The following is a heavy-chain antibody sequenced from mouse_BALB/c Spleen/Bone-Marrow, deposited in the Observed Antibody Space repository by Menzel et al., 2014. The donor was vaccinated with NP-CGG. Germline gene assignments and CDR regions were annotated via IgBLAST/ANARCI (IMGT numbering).Heavy chain of an antibody. CDR2: IWAGGST. V-gene: IGHV2-9*02. CDR3: ARVIRYESYFDY. Sequence: QVQLQQSGPGLVAPSQSLSITCNASGVSLTSYGVHWVCQPPGKGLEWLGVIWAGGSTNYNSAVMSRLNISKDNSKSQVFLKMNSLQTDDTAMYYCARVIRYESYFDYWGQGTTLTVSS. J-gene: IGHJ2*01. CDR1: GVSLTSYG. D-gene: IGHD2-14*01.